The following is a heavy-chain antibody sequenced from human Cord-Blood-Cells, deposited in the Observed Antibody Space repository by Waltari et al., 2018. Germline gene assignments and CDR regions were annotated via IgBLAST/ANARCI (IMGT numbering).Heavy chain of an antibody. Sequence: EVQLVASGGGLVQPGGSLRLSCSASGFTFSSYSLNWVRQAPGKGLAWVSYISSSRRTIYNAGSVKGRFTITRDNTKTSLYLQRNSLRDEDTAVYYCARDLRKVGMGWFDPWGQGTLVTVSS. D-gene: IGHD1-26*01. J-gene: IGHJ5*02. CDR3: ARDLRKVGMGWFDP. CDR1: GFTFSSYS. V-gene: IGHV3-48*02. CDR2: ISSSRRTI.